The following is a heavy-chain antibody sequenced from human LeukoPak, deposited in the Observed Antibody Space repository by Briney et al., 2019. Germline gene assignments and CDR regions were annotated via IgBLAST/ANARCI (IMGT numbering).Heavy chain of an antibody. Sequence: ASVKVSCKASGGTFSSYAISWVRQAPGQGLEWMGRVIPILGIANYAQKFQGRVTITADKSTSTAYMELSSLRSEDTAVYYCARGELRFLEWLPNYWGQGTLVTVSS. J-gene: IGHJ4*02. V-gene: IGHV1-69*04. CDR3: ARGELRFLEWLPNY. CDR2: VIPILGIA. CDR1: GGTFSSYA. D-gene: IGHD3-3*01.